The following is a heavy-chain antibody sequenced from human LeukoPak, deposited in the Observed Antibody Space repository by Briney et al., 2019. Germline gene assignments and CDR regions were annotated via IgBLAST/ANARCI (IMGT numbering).Heavy chain of an antibody. D-gene: IGHD2-2*01. V-gene: IGHV1-18*01. Sequence: ASVKVSCKASGYTFTSYGISWVRQAPGQGLEWMGWISAYNGNTNYAQKLQGRVTMTTDTSTSTAYMELRSLRSDDTAVYYCARGDIVVVPAPYAMDVWGQGTTGTVSS. CDR1: GYTFTSYG. CDR3: ARGDIVVVPAPYAMDV. J-gene: IGHJ6*02. CDR2: ISAYNGNT.